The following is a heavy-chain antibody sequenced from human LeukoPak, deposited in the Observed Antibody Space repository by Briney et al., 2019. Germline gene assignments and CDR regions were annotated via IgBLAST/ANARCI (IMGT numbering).Heavy chain of an antibody. J-gene: IGHJ4*02. V-gene: IGHV3-30*04. Sequence: WGSLRLSCAASGFTFSSYAMHWVRQAPGKGLEWVAVISYDGSNQYYADSVKGRFTISRDNSKNTLYLQMNSLRAEDAAVYYCARARIDYWGQGTLVTVSS. CDR1: GFTFSSYA. CDR3: ARARIDY. D-gene: IGHD1-14*01. CDR2: ISYDGSNQ.